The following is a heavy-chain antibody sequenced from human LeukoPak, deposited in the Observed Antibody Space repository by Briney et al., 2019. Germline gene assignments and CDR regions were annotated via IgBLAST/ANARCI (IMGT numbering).Heavy chain of an antibody. J-gene: IGHJ6*04. CDR2: IYYSGST. D-gene: IGHD2-8*02. V-gene: IGHV4-59*01. Sequence: PSETLSLTCTVSGGSISSYYWSWIRQPPGKGLEWIGYIYYSGSTNYNPSLKSRVTISVDTSKNQFSLKLSSVTAADTAVYYCARSGHEYYYSSGMDVWGKGTTVTVSS. CDR1: GGSISSYY. CDR3: ARSGHEYYYSSGMDV.